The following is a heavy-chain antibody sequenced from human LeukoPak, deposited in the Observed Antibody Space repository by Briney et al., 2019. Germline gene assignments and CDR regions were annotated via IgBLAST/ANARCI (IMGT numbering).Heavy chain of an antibody. J-gene: IGHJ3*02. V-gene: IGHV4-38-2*02. Sequence: SETLSLTCTVSGYSISNGYYWDWIRQPPGRGLEWIGNIYRSGSTSYNPSLKSRVTISVDTSKNQFSLKLSSVTAADTAVYYCARVSSGWYRGAFDIWGQGTMVTVSS. CDR1: GYSISNGYY. CDR2: IYRSGST. CDR3: ARVSSGWYRGAFDI. D-gene: IGHD6-19*01.